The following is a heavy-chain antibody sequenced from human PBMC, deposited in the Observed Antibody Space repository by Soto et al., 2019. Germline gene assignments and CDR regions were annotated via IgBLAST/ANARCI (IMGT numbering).Heavy chain of an antibody. CDR2: TRDKAHGAIS. Sequence: EVQVVESGGGLVPPGGSLRLSCAASGFAFSDHYMDWVRQAPGKGLEWVGRTRDKAHGAISEYAASVEGRFTISRDDSKNSLFLHMNNLKPEDTAVYFCTSTRPNTFCNSSACYAGDFDSWGQGTLVTVSS. D-gene: IGHD2-2*01. V-gene: IGHV3-72*01. CDR1: GFAFSDHY. J-gene: IGHJ4*02. CDR3: TSTRPNTFCNSSACYAGDFDS.